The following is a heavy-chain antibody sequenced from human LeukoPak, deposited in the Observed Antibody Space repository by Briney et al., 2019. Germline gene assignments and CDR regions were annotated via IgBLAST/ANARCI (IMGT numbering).Heavy chain of an antibody. CDR1: GYRFTSYG. Sequence: ASVKVSCKSSGYRFTSYGISWVRQAPGQGLEWMGGIIPIFGTANYAQKFQGRVTITADKSTSTAYMELSSLRSEDTAVYYCAVLLWFGELSGRVWAFDYWGQGTLVTVSS. CDR3: AVLLWFGELSGRVWAFDY. J-gene: IGHJ4*02. V-gene: IGHV1-69*06. CDR2: IIPIFGTA. D-gene: IGHD3-10*01.